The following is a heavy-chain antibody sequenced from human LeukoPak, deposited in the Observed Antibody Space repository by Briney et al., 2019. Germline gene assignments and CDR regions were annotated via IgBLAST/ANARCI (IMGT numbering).Heavy chain of an antibody. CDR3: ARVLNYDFWSGYYRGGYFDY. D-gene: IGHD3-3*01. CDR1: GYTFTSYG. CDR2: ISAYNGNT. V-gene: IGHV1-18*01. J-gene: IGHJ4*02. Sequence: ASVTVSCKASGYTFTSYGISWVRQAPGQGLEWMGWISAYNGNTNYAQKLQGRVTMTTDTSTSTAYMELRSLRSDDTAVYYCARVLNYDFWSGYYRGGYFDYWGQGTLVTVSS.